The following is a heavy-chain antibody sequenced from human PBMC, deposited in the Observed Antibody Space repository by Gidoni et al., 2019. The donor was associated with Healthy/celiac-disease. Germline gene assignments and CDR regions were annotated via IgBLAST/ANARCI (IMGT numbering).Heavy chain of an antibody. Sequence: EVQLVESGGGLVKPGGSLRLSCAASGFTFSSYSMNWVRQAPGKGLEWVSSISSSSSYIYYADSVKGRFTISRDNAKNSLYLQMNSLRAEDTAVYYCARVVRAARTSGPNRGGFFDYWGQGTLVTVSS. CDR1: GFTFSSYS. CDR3: ARVVRAARTSGPNRGGFFDY. V-gene: IGHV3-21*01. CDR2: ISSSSSYI. J-gene: IGHJ4*02. D-gene: IGHD6-13*01.